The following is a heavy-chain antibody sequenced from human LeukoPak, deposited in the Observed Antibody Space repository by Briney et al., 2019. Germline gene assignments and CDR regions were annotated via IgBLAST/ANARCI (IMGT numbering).Heavy chain of an antibody. D-gene: IGHD2-2*01. J-gene: IGHJ6*02. CDR1: GGSISRRSHS. CDR2: VSYSGST. Sequence: SETLSLTCTVSGGSISRRSHSWGWIRQPPGKGLAWIGSVSYSGSTYYNPSIKTRVTMSVDTSENQFSLKLSSVTAADSTVYYCVRIYCTSTSCYGDSYYGMDVWGQGTTVTVSS. CDR3: VRIYCTSTSCYGDSYYGMDV. V-gene: IGHV4-39*01.